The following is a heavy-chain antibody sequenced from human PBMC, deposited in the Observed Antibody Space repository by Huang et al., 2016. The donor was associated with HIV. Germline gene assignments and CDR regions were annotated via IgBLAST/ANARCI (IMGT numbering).Heavy chain of an antibody. J-gene: IGHJ4*01. V-gene: IGHV2-5*02. D-gene: IGHD6-13*01. CDR3: ARHTRMALAYFFDS. CDR2: SYWDDDK. CDR1: GFSISTRGVG. Sequence: QITLKESGPALVTPTQTLTLTCSLSGFSISTRGVGVGWIRQPPGKALEWLALSYWDDDKRYSPSLKSRRTIAKDTSKNQVVLTMTNVDPVDTATYYCARHTRMALAYFFDSWGHGSLVTVSS.